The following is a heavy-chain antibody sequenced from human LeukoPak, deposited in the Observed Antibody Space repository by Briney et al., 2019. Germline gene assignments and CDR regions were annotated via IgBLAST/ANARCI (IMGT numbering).Heavy chain of an antibody. CDR2: INPSGGST. CDR1: GYTFTSYY. CDR3: ARDLAPLNYDFWSGCWFDP. V-gene: IGHV1-46*01. D-gene: IGHD3-3*01. Sequence: GASVKVSCKASGYTFTSYYMHWVRQAPGQGLEWMGIINPSGGSTSYAQKFQGRVTMTRDTSTSTVYMELSSLRSEDTAVYYCARDLAPLNYDFWSGCWFDPWGQGTLVTVSS. J-gene: IGHJ5*02.